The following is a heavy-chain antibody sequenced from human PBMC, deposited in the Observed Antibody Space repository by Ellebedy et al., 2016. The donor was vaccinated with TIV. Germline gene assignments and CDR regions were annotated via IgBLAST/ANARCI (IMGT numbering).Heavy chain of an antibody. Sequence: ASVKVSXXASGYTFTSYAMHWVRQAPGQRLEWMGWINAGNGNTKYSQKFQGRVTITRDTSASTAYMELSSLRSEDTAVYYCAGGYSYGTFDYWGQGTLVTVSS. J-gene: IGHJ4*02. V-gene: IGHV1-3*01. CDR1: GYTFTSYA. CDR2: INAGNGNT. D-gene: IGHD5-18*01. CDR3: AGGYSYGTFDY.